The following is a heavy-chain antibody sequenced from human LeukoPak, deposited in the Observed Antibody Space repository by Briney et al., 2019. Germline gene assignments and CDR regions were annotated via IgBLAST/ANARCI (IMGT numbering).Heavy chain of an antibody. CDR1: GCTFTSYG. J-gene: IGHJ4*02. Sequence: AAVNVSCKACGCTFTSYGISWVRQDPGQGLEWVGWISGYNGNTNYAQELQGRVTMTPDTSTSTAYMALRRLRSDDTAADHCARDGALGTAFDYWGQGNLVTVSS. V-gene: IGHV1-18*01. CDR2: ISGYNGNT. CDR3: ARDGALGTAFDY.